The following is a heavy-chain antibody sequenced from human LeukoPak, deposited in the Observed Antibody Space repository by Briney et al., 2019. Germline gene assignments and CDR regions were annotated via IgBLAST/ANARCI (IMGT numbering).Heavy chain of an antibody. V-gene: IGHV3-23*01. CDR3: ARPSGQQLIGGSFDP. J-gene: IGHJ5*02. CDR1: GFTFSSYA. CDR2: ISGSGGST. D-gene: IGHD6-13*01. Sequence: HSGGSLRLSCAASGFTFSSYAMSWVRQAPGKGLEWVSAISGSGGSTYYADSVKGRFTISRDNSKNTLYLQMNSLRAEDTAVYYCARPSGQQLIGGSFDPWGQGTLVTVSS.